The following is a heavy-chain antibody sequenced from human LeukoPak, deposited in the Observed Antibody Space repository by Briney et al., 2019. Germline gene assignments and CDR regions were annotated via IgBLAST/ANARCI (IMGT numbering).Heavy chain of an antibody. CDR3: ARLGDNVGTYRSTKSGYYWFDP. D-gene: IGHD6-13*01. CDR2: IYTSGST. J-gene: IGHJ5*02. CDR1: GDSISSGNYY. V-gene: IGHV4-61*02. Sequence: PSQTLSLTCTVSGDSISSGNYYWSWIRQPAGKGLEWIGRIYTSGSTNYNPSLKSRVTISVDTSKNQFSLRLNSVTATDTAMYYCARLGDNVGTYRSTKSGYYWFDPWGQGTLVTVSS.